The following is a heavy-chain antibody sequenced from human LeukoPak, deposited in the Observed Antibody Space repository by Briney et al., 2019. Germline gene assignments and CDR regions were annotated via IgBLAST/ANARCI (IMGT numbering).Heavy chain of an antibody. Sequence: PSETLSLTCTVSGGSISSYYWSWIRQPPGKGLEWIGEINHSGSTNYNPSLKSRVTISVDTSKNQFSLKLSSVTAADTAVYYCASSGRGGSYYYYYGMDVWGQGTTVTVSS. CDR2: INHSGST. V-gene: IGHV4-34*01. D-gene: IGHD1-26*01. CDR1: GGSISSYY. J-gene: IGHJ6*02. CDR3: ASSGRGGSYYYYYGMDV.